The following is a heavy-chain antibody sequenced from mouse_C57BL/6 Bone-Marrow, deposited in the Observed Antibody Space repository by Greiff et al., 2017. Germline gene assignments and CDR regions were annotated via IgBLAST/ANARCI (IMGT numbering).Heavy chain of an antibody. CDR2: INPNNGGT. V-gene: IGHV1-22*01. D-gene: IGHD1-1*01. CDR3: ARSGHYYGSSYDFDY. J-gene: IGHJ2*01. Sequence: EVKLVESGPELVKPGASVKMSCKASGYTFTDYNMHWVKQSHGKSLEWIGYINPNNGGTSYNQKFKGKATLTVNKSSSTAYMELRSLTSEDSAVYYCARSGHYYGSSYDFDYWGQGTTLTVSS. CDR1: GYTFTDYN.